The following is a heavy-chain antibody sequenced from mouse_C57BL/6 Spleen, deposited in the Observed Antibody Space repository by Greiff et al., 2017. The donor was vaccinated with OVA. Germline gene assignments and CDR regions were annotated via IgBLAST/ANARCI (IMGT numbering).Heavy chain of an antibody. D-gene: IGHD2-5*01. V-gene: IGHV1-58*01. Sequence: EVQLQQSGAELVRPGSSVKMSCKTSGSTFPSYGINWVKQRPGQGLEWFGYFYIGNGYTEYNEKFKGKATLTSDTSSSTAYMQLSSLTSEDSAIYFCARGEAYYSNFAWFAYWGQGTLVTVSA. J-gene: IGHJ3*01. CDR3: ARGEAYYSNFAWFAY. CDR1: GSTFPSYG. CDR2: FYIGNGYT.